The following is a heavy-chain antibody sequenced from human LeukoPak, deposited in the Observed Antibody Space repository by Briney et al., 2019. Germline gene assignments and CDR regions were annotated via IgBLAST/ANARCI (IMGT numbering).Heavy chain of an antibody. CDR2: ISYDGSNK. J-gene: IGHJ5*02. V-gene: IGHV3-30*04. Sequence: GGSLRLSCAASGFTFSSYAMHWVRQAPGKGLEWVAVISYDGSNKYYADSVKGRFTISRDNAKNSLYLQMNSLRAEDTAVYYCARDPWGPWGQGTLVTVSS. D-gene: IGHD3-16*01. CDR1: GFTFSSYA. CDR3: ARDPWGP.